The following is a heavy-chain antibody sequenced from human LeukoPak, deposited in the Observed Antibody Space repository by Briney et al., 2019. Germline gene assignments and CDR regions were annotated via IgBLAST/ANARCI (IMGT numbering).Heavy chain of an antibody. V-gene: IGHV3-23*01. CDR1: GFTFSSYA. Sequence: GGSLRLSCAASGFTFSSYAMSWVRQAPGQGLEWVSGISGSGGSTYYADSVKGRFTISRDNSKNTLYLQMNSLRAEDTAVYYCAKDLLWFGELGEYYFDYWGQGTLVTVSS. J-gene: IGHJ4*02. CDR3: AKDLLWFGELGEYYFDY. CDR2: ISGSGGST. D-gene: IGHD3-10*01.